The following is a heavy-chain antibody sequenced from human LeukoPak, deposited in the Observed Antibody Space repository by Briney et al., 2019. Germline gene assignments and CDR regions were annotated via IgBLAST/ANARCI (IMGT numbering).Heavy chain of an antibody. V-gene: IGHV3-74*01. J-gene: IGHJ6*04. CDR3: ARCFWGSSYYGMDV. CDR1: GFTFSDYW. CDR2: INSDESST. Sequence: GSLRLSCAASGFTFSDYWMHWVRQAPGKGLVWVSRINSDESSTTYADSVKGRFTISRDNAKNTLYLQVNSLRPEDTAVYYSARCFWGSSYYGMDVWGKGTTVTVSS. D-gene: IGHD7-27*01.